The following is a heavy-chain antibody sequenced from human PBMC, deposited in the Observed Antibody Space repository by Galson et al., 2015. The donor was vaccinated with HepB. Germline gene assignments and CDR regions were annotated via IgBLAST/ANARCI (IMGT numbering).Heavy chain of an antibody. D-gene: IGHD2-15*01. Sequence: SVKVSCKASGYTFSSYSITWVRQAPGQGLEWMGWINPYNRNTNYARHLQGRVTMTTDTSTNTAYMELRSLGSDDTAVYYCARGALVVVVGGTLDNWFGPWGQGTLVTVSS. CDR2: INPYNRNT. J-gene: IGHJ5*02. CDR1: GYTFSSYS. CDR3: ARGALVVVVGGTLDNWFGP. V-gene: IGHV1-18*01.